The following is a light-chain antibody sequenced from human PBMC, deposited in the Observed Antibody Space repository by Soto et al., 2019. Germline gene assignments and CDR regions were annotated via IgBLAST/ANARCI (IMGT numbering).Light chain of an antibody. V-gene: IGKV1-5*01. Sequence: DIQMTQSPSTLSASVGDRVTITCRASQSISSWLAWYQQKPGKAPKLLIYDASSLEGGVPSRFSGSGSGTEFTLTISSLQPDDFATYYCRQSQGFGQGTKVDIK. CDR3: RQSQG. CDR2: DAS. J-gene: IGKJ1*01. CDR1: QSISSW.